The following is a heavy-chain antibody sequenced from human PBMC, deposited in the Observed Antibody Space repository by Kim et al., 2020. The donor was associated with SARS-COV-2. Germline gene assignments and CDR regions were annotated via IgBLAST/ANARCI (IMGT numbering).Heavy chain of an antibody. Sequence: SETLSLTCAVYGGSFSGYYWSWIRQPPGKGLEWIGEINHSGTTNYNPSLKSRVTISIDTAKNQFSLEVTSITAADTAVDYCARGQVAAAWPLWGQGTLVTVSS. D-gene: IGHD6-13*01. CDR2: INHSGTT. J-gene: IGHJ4*02. CDR3: ARGQVAAAWPL. CDR1: GGSFSGYY. V-gene: IGHV4-34*01.